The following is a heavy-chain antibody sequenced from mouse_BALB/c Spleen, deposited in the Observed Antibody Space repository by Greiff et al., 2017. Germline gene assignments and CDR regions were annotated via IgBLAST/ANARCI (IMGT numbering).Heavy chain of an antibody. CDR2: ISSGGST. J-gene: IGHJ3*01. CDR3: ARGEGVSLLRLWFAY. D-gene: IGHD1-2*01. V-gene: IGHV5-6-5*01. CDR1: GFTFSSYA. Sequence: EVHLVESGGGLVKPGGSLKLSCAASGFTFSSYAMSWVRQTPEKRLEWVASISSGGSTYYPDSVKGRFTISRDNARNILYLQMSSLRSEDTAMYYCARGEGVSLLRLWFAYWGQGTLVTVSA.